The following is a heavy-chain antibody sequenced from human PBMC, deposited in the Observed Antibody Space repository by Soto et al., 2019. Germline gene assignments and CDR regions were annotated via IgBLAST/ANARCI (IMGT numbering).Heavy chain of an antibody. J-gene: IGHJ4*02. D-gene: IGHD6-6*01. V-gene: IGHV1-18*01. Sequence: ASVKVSCKASGYTFTSYGISWVRQAPGQGLEWMGWISAYNGNTNYAQKLQGRVTMTTDTSTSTAYMELRSLRSDDTAVYYCARRPKAEYSSPPTPTDYWGQGTLVTVSS. CDR1: GYTFTSYG. CDR3: ARRPKAEYSSPPTPTDY. CDR2: ISAYNGNT.